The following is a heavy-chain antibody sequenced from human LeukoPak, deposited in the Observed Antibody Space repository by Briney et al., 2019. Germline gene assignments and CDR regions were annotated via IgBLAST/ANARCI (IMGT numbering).Heavy chain of an antibody. J-gene: IGHJ4*02. CDR2: INQNGSEK. V-gene: IGHV3-7*01. D-gene: IGHD1-26*01. Sequence: GGSLRLSCAASGFTFISYWMNWVRQAPGKGLEWVANINQNGSEKYYVDSVKGRFTISRDNAKNSVFLQMNSLRGEDTAVYYCARDDGRDWGQGTLVTVSS. CDR3: ARDDGRD. CDR1: GFTFISYW.